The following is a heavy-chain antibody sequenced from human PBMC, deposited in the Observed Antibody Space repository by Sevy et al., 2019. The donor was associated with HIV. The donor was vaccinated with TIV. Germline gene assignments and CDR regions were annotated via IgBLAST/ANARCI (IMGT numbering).Heavy chain of an antibody. CDR1: GGSFSGYY. Sequence: SETLSLTCAVYGGSFSGYYWSWIRQPPGKGLEWIGEINHSGSTNYNPSLKSRVTISVDTSKNQFSLKLSSVTAADTAVYYCARGRSGSSLGYWGQGTLGTVSS. CDR2: INHSGST. D-gene: IGHD6-13*01. CDR3: ARGRSGSSLGY. V-gene: IGHV4-34*01. J-gene: IGHJ1*01.